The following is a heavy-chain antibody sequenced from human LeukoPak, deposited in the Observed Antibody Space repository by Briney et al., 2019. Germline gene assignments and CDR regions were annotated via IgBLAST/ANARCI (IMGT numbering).Heavy chain of an antibody. CDR3: ARYSSSSPFDY. CDR1: GYTFTGYY. CDR2: IHPNNGAT. Sequence: ASVKVSCKASGYTFTGYYIHWVRQAPGQGLEWMGWIHPNNGATNYAQNFQGRVTMTRDTSISTAYMELSRLRSDDTAVYYCARYSSSSPFDYWGQGTPVTVSS. J-gene: IGHJ4*02. D-gene: IGHD6-6*01. V-gene: IGHV1-2*02.